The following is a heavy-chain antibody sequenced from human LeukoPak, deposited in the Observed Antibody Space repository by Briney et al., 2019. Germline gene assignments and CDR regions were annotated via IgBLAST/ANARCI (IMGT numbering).Heavy chain of an antibody. D-gene: IGHD2/OR15-2a*01. J-gene: IGHJ6*03. CDR3: ASVSKEIGGYYYYYMDV. CDR1: GFTVSSNY. CDR2: IYSGGST. Sequence: GGSLRLSCAASGFTVSSNYMSWARQAPGKGLEWVSVIYSGGSTYYADSVKGRFTISRDNSKNTLYLQMNSLRAEDTAVYYCASVSKEIGGYYYYYMDVWGKGTTVTISS. V-gene: IGHV3-53*01.